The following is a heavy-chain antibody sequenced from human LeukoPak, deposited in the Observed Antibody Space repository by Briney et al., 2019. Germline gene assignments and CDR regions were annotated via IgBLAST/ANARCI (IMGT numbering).Heavy chain of an antibody. CDR3: ARHSPYSGSYGY. D-gene: IGHD1-26*01. CDR2: ITHSGST. CDR1: GCSICSINW. J-gene: IGHJ4*02. V-gene: IGHV4-4*02. Sequence: SETLSFTCAVSGCSICSINWWRWVRQPPGKGLEWIGEITHSGSTGYNPSLKSRVTISVDTSKNQFSLRLRSVTATDTAVYYCARHSPYSGSYGYWGQGTLVTVSS.